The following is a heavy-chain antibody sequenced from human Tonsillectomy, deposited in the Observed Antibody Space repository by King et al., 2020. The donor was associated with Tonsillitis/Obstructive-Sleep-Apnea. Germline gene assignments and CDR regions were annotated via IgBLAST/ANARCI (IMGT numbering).Heavy chain of an antibody. CDR3: ARTYCRGGACYRSYYYSMDV. V-gene: IGHV2-26*01. D-gene: IGHD2-15*01. J-gene: IGHJ6*03. CDR2: IFSNDER. Sequence: VTLKESGPVLVKPTETLTLTCTVSEFSLSNSRMGVSWIRQPPGKALEWLAHIFSNDERSFNTSLNDRLTISKDTSRSQVVLTMTNMDPVDTATYYCARTYCRGGACYRSYYYSMDVWGEGTTVTVSS. CDR1: EFSLSNSRMG.